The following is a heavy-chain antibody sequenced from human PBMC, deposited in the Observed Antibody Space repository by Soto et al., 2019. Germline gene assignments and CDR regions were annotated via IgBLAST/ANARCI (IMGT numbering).Heavy chain of an antibody. Sequence: PSETLSLTCSVYGASFSGYYWSWIRQSPGKGLEWIGEIHHSGSTHYNPSPKSRLTFSIDESQSQFYMMLTSVTAADTALYFCDRGHSTSGYDSWGQGSLVTVSS. CDR1: GASFSGYY. D-gene: IGHD6-6*01. CDR3: DRGHSTSGYDS. CDR2: IHHSGST. J-gene: IGHJ4*02. V-gene: IGHV4-34*01.